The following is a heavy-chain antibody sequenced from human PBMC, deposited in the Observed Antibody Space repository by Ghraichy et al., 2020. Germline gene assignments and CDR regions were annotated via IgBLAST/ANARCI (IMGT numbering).Heavy chain of an antibody. J-gene: IGHJ6*02. D-gene: IGHD4-23*01. CDR2: ITSSSRTK. Sequence: GGSLRLSCVGSGFIFSDYSMNWVRQSPGKGLEWVAYITSSSRTKSYADSVKGRFTISRDNAHNSLYLQMSSLRDEDTAVYYCARGSKVVRFFYYDGMDVWGQGTLVTVSS. CDR3: ARGSKVVRFFYYDGMDV. CDR1: GFIFSDYS. V-gene: IGHV3-48*02.